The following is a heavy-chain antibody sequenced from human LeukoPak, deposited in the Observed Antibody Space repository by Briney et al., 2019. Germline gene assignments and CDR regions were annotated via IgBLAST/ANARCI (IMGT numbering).Heavy chain of an antibody. J-gene: IGHJ1*01. Sequence: PSETLSLTCTVSGGSISSYYWSWIRQPPGKGLEWIGYIYYSGSTNYNPSLKSRVTISVDTSKNQFSLKLSSVTAADTAVYYCARGRIAAAGTEYFQHWGQGTLVTVSS. CDR3: ARGRIAAAGTEYFQH. V-gene: IGHV4-59*01. CDR1: GGSISSYY. CDR2: IYYSGST. D-gene: IGHD6-13*01.